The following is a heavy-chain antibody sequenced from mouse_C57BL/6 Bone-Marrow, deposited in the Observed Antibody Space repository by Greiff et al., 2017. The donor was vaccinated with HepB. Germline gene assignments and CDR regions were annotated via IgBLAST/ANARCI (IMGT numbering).Heavy chain of an antibody. J-gene: IGHJ2*01. Sequence: DVKLQESGPGLAKPSQTLSLTCSVTGYSITSDYWNWIRKFPGNKLEYMGYISYSGSTYYNPSLKSRISITRDTSKNQYYLQLNSVTTEDTATYYCARTLAYYSNPHYFDYWGQGTTLTVSS. CDR1: GYSITSDY. D-gene: IGHD2-5*01. V-gene: IGHV3-8*01. CDR2: ISYSGST. CDR3: ARTLAYYSNPHYFDY.